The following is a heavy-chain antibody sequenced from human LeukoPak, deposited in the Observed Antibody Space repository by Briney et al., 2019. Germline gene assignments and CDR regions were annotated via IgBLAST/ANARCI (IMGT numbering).Heavy chain of an antibody. Sequence: GGSLRLSCAASGFTFSGYWMSWVRQAPGKGLEWVANINQDGSEKYYVDSVKGRFTISRDNAKNPLYLQMNSLRADATAVYYCARGIAGGYYFKYGGQGPRVTVSS. J-gene: IGHJ4*02. D-gene: IGHD6-13*01. CDR2: INQDGSEK. CDR3: ARGIAGGYYFKY. CDR1: GFTFSGYW. V-gene: IGHV3-7*05.